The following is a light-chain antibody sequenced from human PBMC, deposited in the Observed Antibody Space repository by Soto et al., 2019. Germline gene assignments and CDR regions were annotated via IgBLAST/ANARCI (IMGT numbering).Light chain of an antibody. CDR2: LVS. Sequence: DIVMTQSPLSLPVAPGEPASISCKSSQSLLHSDGDNYLEWYVQKAGQSPQFLIYLVSHRASGVPDRLSGSGSGTDFTLKISKVEADDVGVYYCMQTLQTPYTFGPGTKVEIK. CDR3: MQTLQTPYT. J-gene: IGKJ3*01. V-gene: IGKV2-28*01. CDR1: QSLLHSDGDNY.